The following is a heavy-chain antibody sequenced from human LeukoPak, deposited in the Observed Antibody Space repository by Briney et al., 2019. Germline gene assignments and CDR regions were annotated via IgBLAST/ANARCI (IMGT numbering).Heavy chain of an antibody. J-gene: IGHJ3*02. CDR2: IYYSGST. V-gene: IGHV4-30-4*01. Sequence: SETLSLTCTVSGGSISSGDYYWSWIRQPPGKGLEWIGYIYYSGSTYYNPSLKSRVTISVDTSKNQFSLKLSSVTAADTAVYYCARGWFGELIWDAFDIWGQGTMVTVSS. CDR1: GGSISSGDYY. CDR3: ARGWFGELIWDAFDI. D-gene: IGHD3-10*01.